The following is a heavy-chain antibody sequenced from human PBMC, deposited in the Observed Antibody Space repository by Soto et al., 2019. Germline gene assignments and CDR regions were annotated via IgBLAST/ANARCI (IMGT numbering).Heavy chain of an antibody. D-gene: IGHD1-1*01. Sequence: QVQLVESGGGVVQPGRSLRLSCAASGFTFSSYGMNWVRQAPGKGLEWVTVISFDGSNQYYADAVKGRFTISRDNSKNTVYLQLNSLRVEDTAVYYCAKESASTDKNYFFDFWGQGTLVAVSS. J-gene: IGHJ4*02. V-gene: IGHV3-30*18. CDR2: ISFDGSNQ. CDR1: GFTFSSYG. CDR3: AKESASTDKNYFFDF.